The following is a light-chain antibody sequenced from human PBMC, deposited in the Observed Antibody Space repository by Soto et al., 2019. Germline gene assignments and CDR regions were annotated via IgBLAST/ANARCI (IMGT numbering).Light chain of an antibody. J-gene: IGKJ2*01. CDR1: QSVSSD. CDR3: PQRTNWPPFT. V-gene: IGKV3-11*01. Sequence: EIVLTQSPATLSLSPGERATLSCRASQSVSSDLAWYQQKPGQAPRLLIYDTSNRAAGIPGRFSGSGSGTDFTLTISSLEPEDFAVYYCPQRTNWPPFTFGQGTKLEI. CDR2: DTS.